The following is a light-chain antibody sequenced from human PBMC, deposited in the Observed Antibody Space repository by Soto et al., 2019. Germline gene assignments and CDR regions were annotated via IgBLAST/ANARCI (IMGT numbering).Light chain of an antibody. CDR3: QQRRARFT. J-gene: IGKJ3*01. CDR2: DAS. CDR1: QSVSSY. V-gene: IGKV3-11*01. Sequence: EIVLTQSPATLSLSPGERATLSCRASQSVSSYLAWYQQKPGQAPRLLIYDASNRATGIPARFSGSGSGTDFTLTISSLEPEDFAVYYCQQRRARFTFGPGTKVDIK.